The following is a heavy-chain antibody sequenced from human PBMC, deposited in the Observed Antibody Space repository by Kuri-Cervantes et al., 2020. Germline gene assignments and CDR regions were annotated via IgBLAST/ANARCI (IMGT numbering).Heavy chain of an antibody. D-gene: IGHD2-15*01. CDR3: AKGPVVAATLYYFDY. V-gene: IGHV3-21*01. CDR1: GFTFSSYS. Sequence: GESLKISCAASGFTFSSYSMNWVRQAPGKGLEWVSSISSSSSYIYYADSVKGRFTISRDNAKNSLYLQMNSLRAEDTAVYYCAKGPVVAATLYYFDYWGQGTLVTVSS. CDR2: ISSSSSYI. J-gene: IGHJ4*02.